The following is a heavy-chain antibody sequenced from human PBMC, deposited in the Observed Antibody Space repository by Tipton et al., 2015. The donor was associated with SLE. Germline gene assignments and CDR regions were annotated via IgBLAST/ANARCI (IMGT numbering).Heavy chain of an antibody. V-gene: IGHV3-64D*08. Sequence: SLRLSCSASGFTFRSYAMYWVRQAPGKGLEFVSGINKDGGSTHYRESVKGRFTISRDNSKNTLYLQMSSLRPEDTAVYYCVKDLGGMTMVRGAIIPYFDSWGRGTPVTVSS. CDR1: GFTFRSYA. CDR2: INKDGGST. D-gene: IGHD3-10*01. CDR3: VKDLGGMTMVRGAIIPYFDS. J-gene: IGHJ4*02.